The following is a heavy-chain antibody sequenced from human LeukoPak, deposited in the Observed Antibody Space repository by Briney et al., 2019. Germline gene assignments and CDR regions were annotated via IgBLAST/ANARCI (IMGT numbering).Heavy chain of an antibody. CDR2: IKEGGSAK. CDR3: ARDYDYFSGHNLDAYDI. D-gene: IGHD2-15*01. Sequence: GGSLRLSCVASGLSFSSYWMTWVRQAPGKALEWVANIKEGGSAKSYVDSVKGRFTISRDNAKNSLYLQMDSLRVEDTAVYYCARDYDYFSGHNLDAYDIWGQGTTVTVSS. CDR1: GLSFSSYW. V-gene: IGHV3-7*01. J-gene: IGHJ3*02.